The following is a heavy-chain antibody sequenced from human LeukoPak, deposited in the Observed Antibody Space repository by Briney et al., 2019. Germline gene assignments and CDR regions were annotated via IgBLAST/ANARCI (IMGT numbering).Heavy chain of an antibody. CDR1: GYTFTNYD. V-gene: IGHV1-8*01. CDR2: MNPNSGNT. D-gene: IGHD6-13*01. CDR3: ARGLRREQQLLRAFDY. J-gene: IGHJ4*02. Sequence: GASVRVSCKASGYTFTNYDINWARQASGQGLEWMGWMNPNSGNTGSAQKFQGRVTMTSNTSISTAYMELSSLRSEDTAVYYCARGLRREQQLLRAFDYWGQGTPVTVSS.